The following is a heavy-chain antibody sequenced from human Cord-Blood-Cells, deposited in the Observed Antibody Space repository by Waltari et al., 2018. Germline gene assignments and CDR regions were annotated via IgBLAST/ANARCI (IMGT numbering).Heavy chain of an antibody. Sequence: VQLQQRGPGLLHPSEPLPLTCAVYGGSFSSYYSSSHRQPPGKGLEWIRKIHHSGSTNYNPSLNSRVTISVDTSKNQFSLTLSSVTAADTAVYYCARGGGSSGYYYAVDIWRQGAMVTVSS. CDR2: IHHSGST. J-gene: IGHJ3*02. V-gene: IGHV4-34*01. CDR1: GGSFSSYY. D-gene: IGHD3-22*01. CDR3: ARGGGSSGYYYAVDI.